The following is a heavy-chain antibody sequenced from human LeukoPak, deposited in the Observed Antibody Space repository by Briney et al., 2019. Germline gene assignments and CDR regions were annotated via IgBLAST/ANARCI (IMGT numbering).Heavy chain of an antibody. CDR2: ISSSSSTI. V-gene: IGHV3-48*02. Sequence: PGGSLRLSCAASGFTFSSYSMNWVRQAPGKGLEWVSYISSSSSTIYYADSVKGRFTISNDNAKNSLYLQMNSLRDEDTAVYYCARVFYDSSGYRPCDYWGQGTLVTVSS. CDR1: GFTFSSYS. CDR3: ARVFYDSSGYRPCDY. D-gene: IGHD3-22*01. J-gene: IGHJ4*02.